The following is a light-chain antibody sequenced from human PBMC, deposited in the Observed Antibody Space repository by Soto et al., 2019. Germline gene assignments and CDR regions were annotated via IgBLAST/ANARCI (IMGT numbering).Light chain of an antibody. CDR1: SSDISAYNY. Sequence: QSALTQPASVSGSPGQSITISCTGTSSDISAYNYVSWYQQHPGKAPKLMLYEVSNRPSGVSNRFSGSKSGNTASLTISGLQAEDEADYYCNSYADSTTLYVFGTGTKLTVL. J-gene: IGLJ1*01. V-gene: IGLV2-14*01. CDR2: EVS. CDR3: NSYADSTTLYV.